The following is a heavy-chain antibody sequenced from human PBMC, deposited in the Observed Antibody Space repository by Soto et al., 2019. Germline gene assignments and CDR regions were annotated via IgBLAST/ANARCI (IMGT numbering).Heavy chain of an antibody. CDR1: GFTFSSYG. J-gene: IGHJ4*02. Sequence: GGSLRLSCAASGFTFSSYGMHWVRQAPGKXLERVAVXSYXXSXXXXXDXXXGRFTISRDNSKNTLYLQMNSLRAEDTAVYYCAKGPSMTTTYYFDYWGQGTLVTVSS. CDR3: AKGPSMTTTYYFDY. CDR2: XSYXXSXX. D-gene: IGHD4-4*01. V-gene: IGHV3-30*18.